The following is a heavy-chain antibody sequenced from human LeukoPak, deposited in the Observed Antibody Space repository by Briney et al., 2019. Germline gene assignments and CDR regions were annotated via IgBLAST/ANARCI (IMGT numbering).Heavy chain of an antibody. CDR2: ISSSSSYI. CDR3: ARDEAAAGTSDY. CDR1: GFTFSRYS. V-gene: IGHV3-21*01. Sequence: GGSLRLSCAASGFTFSRYSVNWVRQAPGKGLEWVSSISSSSSYIYYAISVKGRFTISRDNAKNSLYLQMNSLRAEDTAVYYCARDEAAAGTSDYWCQGTLVTVSS. D-gene: IGHD6-13*01. J-gene: IGHJ4*02.